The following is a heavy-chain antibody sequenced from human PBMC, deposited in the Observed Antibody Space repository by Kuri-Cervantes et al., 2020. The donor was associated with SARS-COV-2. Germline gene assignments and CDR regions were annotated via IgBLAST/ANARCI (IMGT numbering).Heavy chain of an antibody. Sequence: ASVKVSCKASGYTFTGYYMHWVRQAPGQRLEWMGWMNPNSGNTGYAQKFQGRVTMTRNTSISTAYMELSSLRSEDTAVYYCARGSGVYGDKRSDYWGQGTLVTVSS. V-gene: IGHV1-8*02. CDR1: GYTFTGYY. D-gene: IGHD4-17*01. CDR3: ARGSGVYGDKRSDY. CDR2: MNPNSGNT. J-gene: IGHJ4*02.